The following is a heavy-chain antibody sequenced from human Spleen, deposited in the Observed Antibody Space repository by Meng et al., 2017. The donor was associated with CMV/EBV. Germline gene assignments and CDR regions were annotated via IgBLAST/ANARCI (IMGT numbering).Heavy chain of an antibody. D-gene: IGHD3-3*01. CDR3: ARARRGFLEWFLGYYFDS. CDR1: SISSSNL. V-gene: IGHV4-4*02. CDR2: IYHSGST. Sequence: SISSSNLWTWVRQVPGKGLEWIGEIYHSGSTNYNPSLKSRVTISVDTSKNHFSLRLSSLTAADTAVYYCARARRGFLEWFLGYYFDSWGQGTLVTVSS. J-gene: IGHJ4*02.